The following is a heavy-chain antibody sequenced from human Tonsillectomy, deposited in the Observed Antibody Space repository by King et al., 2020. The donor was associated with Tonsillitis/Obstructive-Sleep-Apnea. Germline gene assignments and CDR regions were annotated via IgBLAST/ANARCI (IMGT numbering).Heavy chain of an antibody. CDR3: ARDLSVAGYDY. J-gene: IGHJ4*02. CDR1: GFTFSSFS. CDR2: ISTSSSYI. Sequence: VQLVESGGGLVKPGGSLRLSCAASGFTFSSFSMNWVRQAPGKGLEWVSSISTSSSYIYYADSVRGRFTISRENAKNSLYLQMNSLSAEDTAVYYCARDLSVAGYDYWGQGTLVTVSS. D-gene: IGHD6-19*01. V-gene: IGHV3-21*01.